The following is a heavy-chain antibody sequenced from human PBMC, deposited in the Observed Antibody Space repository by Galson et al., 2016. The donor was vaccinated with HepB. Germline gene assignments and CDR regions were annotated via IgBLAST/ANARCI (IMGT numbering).Heavy chain of an antibody. CDR2: IYYSGSSN. CDR1: GGSLSSHY. J-gene: IGHJ4*02. CDR3: VRVSGRASFFDY. D-gene: IGHD3-16*01. V-gene: IGHV4-59*11. Sequence: SETLSLTCTVSGGSLSSHYWSWIRQPPGKGLEWIGSIYYSGSSNYYNPSLKNRVTISVDPSQNQFPLDLTSVTAADTAVYYCVRVSGRASFFDYWGQGTLVTVSS.